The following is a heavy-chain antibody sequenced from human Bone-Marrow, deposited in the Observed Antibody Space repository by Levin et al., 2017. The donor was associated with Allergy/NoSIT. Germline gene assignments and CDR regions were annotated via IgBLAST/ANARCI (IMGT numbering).Heavy chain of an antibody. V-gene: IGHV1-2*02. CDR1: GYTFSGFF. CDR3: ARAHYTGHSCDF. D-gene: IGHD2-8*02. CDR2: INPAGGVT. J-gene: IGHJ4*01. Sequence: GASVKVSCKASGYTFSGFFLHWVRQAPGQGLEWMGWINPAGGVTNYAPNFQGRVTMTTDTSISTAYMELSRPTSDDTAMYYCARAHYTGHSCDFWGQGTLVTVSS.